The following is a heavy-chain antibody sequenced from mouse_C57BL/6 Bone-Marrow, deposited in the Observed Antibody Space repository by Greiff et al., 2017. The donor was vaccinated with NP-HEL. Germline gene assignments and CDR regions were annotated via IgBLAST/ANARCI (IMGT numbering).Heavy chain of an antibody. CDR1: GFNITDSY. CDR3: TTFAHDYGSSFDC. J-gene: IGHJ2*01. D-gene: IGHD1-1*01. CDR2: IDPEDGDT. V-gene: IGHV14-1*01. Sequence: EVQLQQSGAELVRPGASVKLSCTASGFNITDSYMHWVKQRPEQGLEWIGRIDPEDGDTEYAQKFQGKATMTADTSSNTAYLQLSSLTSEDTAVYYCTTFAHDYGSSFDCWGQGTTLTVSS.